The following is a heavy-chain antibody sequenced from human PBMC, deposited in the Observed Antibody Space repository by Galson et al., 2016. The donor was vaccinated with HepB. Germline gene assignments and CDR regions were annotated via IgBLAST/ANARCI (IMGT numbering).Heavy chain of an antibody. D-gene: IGHD1-14*01. V-gene: IGHV4-30-2*01. CDR3: ARGITTIGHSYDY. Sequence: TLSLTCAVSGGSITSAGYSWTWIRQPPGKGLEWIGYIFHTGSAYYNPSLRDRVTMSIDRSENHFSLNLNSGTAADTAVYYCARGITTIGHSYDYWGQGTLVTVSS. CDR1: GGSITSAGYS. CDR2: IFHTGSA. J-gene: IGHJ4*02.